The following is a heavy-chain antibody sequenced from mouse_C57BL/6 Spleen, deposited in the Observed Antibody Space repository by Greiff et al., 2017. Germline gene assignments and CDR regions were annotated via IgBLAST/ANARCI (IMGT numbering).Heavy chain of an antibody. D-gene: IGHD1-1*01. Sequence: QVQLKESGAELARPGASVKMSCKASGYTFTSYTMHWVKQRPGQGLEWIGYINPSSGYTKYNQKFKDKATLTADKSSSTAYMQLSSLTSEDSAVYYCARHYYGSYLDYWGQGTTLTVSS. J-gene: IGHJ2*01. V-gene: IGHV1-4*01. CDR2: INPSSGYT. CDR1: GYTFTSYT. CDR3: ARHYYGSYLDY.